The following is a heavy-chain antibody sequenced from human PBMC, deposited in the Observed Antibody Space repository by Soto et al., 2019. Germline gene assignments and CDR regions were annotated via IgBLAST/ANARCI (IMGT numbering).Heavy chain of an antibody. V-gene: IGHV1-8*01. Sequence: QVQLVQSGAEVKKPGASVKVSCKASGYTFTSYDINWVRQATGQGLEWMGWMNPNSGNTGYAQKSRGRVTMNRNTSISTANMELSIRRSEEKAVYYCARGRRAYGSGGYYKGGGYWGQGTLVTVSS. CDR1: GYTFTSYD. D-gene: IGHD3-10*01. J-gene: IGHJ4*02. CDR2: MNPNSGNT. CDR3: ARGRRAYGSGGYYKGGGY.